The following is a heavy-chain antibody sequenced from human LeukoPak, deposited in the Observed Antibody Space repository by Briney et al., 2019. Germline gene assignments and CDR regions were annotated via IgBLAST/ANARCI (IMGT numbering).Heavy chain of an antibody. J-gene: IGHJ4*02. CDR1: GFTFSSYV. CDR3: AKSRARREGSSGSIDY. D-gene: IGHD3-22*01. V-gene: IGHV3-23*01. Sequence: PGGSLRLSCVASGFTFSSYVMSWVRQAPGKGLEWVSSISVGGGGAYYADPPKGRFTISRDNSKNTLHLQMNSLRAEDTAIYYCAKSRARREGSSGSIDYWGQGTLVTVSS. CDR2: ISVGGGGA.